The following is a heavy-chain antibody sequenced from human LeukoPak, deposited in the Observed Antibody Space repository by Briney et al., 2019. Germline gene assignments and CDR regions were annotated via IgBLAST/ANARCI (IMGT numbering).Heavy chain of an antibody. Sequence: VSVKVSCKASGYTLPRYYIIWVRQATGQGRVWMVWMNPKSGNTGYAQKLQGRVTMPRHTSLSTAYRELSSVRCEHTAVYYCARGLKGSSGYYPDYWGQGTLVTVSS. CDR1: GYTLPRYY. V-gene: IGHV1-8*01. D-gene: IGHD3-22*01. CDR2: MNPKSGNT. CDR3: ARGLKGSSGYYPDY. J-gene: IGHJ4*02.